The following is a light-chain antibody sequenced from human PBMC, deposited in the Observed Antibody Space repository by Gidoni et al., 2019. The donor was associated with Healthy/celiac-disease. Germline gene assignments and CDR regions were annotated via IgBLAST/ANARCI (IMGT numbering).Light chain of an antibody. CDR3: QQSYSTLWT. J-gene: IGKJ1*01. V-gene: IGKV1-39*01. Sequence: DIQMTQSPSSRSASVGDRVTITCRASQSISSYLNWYQQKPGKAPSLQSGVPSRFSGSGSGTDFTLTISSLQPEDFATYYCQQSYSTLWTFGQGTKVEIK. CDR1: QSISSY.